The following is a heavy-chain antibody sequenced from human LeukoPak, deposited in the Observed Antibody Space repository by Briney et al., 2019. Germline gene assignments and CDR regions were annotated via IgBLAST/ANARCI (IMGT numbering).Heavy chain of an antibody. CDR1: GGSVSSGSYH. Sequence: SETLSLTRTVSGGSVSSGSYHWSWIRQPPGKGLEWIGYIYYSASTNYNPSLKSRVTVSVDTSNNQFSLKLSSVTAADTAVYYCARGSRGYSYGWGQGTLVTVSS. CDR3: ARGSRGYSYG. D-gene: IGHD5-18*01. J-gene: IGHJ4*02. V-gene: IGHV4-61*01. CDR2: IYYSAST.